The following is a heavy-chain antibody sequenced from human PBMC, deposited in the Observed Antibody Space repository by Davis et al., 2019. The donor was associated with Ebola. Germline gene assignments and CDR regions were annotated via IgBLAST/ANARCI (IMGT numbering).Heavy chain of an antibody. CDR2: ISSSGSTI. V-gene: IGHV3-48*04. CDR3: ARVVAAQSYFDY. CDR1: GFTFSSYS. Sequence: GESLKISCAASGFTFSSYSMNWIRQAPGKGLEWVSYISSSGSTIYYADSVKGRFTISRDNAKNSLYLQMNSLRAEDTAVYYCARVVAAQSYFDYWGQGTLVTVSS. J-gene: IGHJ4*02. D-gene: IGHD6-6*01.